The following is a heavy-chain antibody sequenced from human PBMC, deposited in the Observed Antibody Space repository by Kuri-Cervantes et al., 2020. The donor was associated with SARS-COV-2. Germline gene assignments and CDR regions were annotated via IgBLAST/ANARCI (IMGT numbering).Heavy chain of an antibody. J-gene: IGHJ4*02. CDR2: ISVGRQNT. V-gene: IGHV1-3*01. D-gene: IGHD3-22*01. CDR1: GYTITNYA. Sequence: ASVKVSCKASGYTITNYAMNWLRQVPGPTPEWMGSISVGRQNTKYSQKFQGRITITRDTSASTVYMELSSLTSADTAIYYCARGIVVTFDYWGQGTLVTVSS. CDR3: ARGIVVTFDY.